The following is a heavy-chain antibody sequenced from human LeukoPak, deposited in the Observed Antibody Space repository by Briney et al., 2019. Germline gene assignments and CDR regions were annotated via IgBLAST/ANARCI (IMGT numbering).Heavy chain of an antibody. CDR2: IYYSGST. CDR3: ARQGGSYRSAQVLDY. J-gene: IGHJ4*02. D-gene: IGHD3-16*02. V-gene: IGHV4-39*01. CDR1: GGSISSSSYY. Sequence: SETLSLTCTVSGGSISSSSYYWGWIRQPPGKGLEWIGSIYYSGSTYYNPSLKSRVIISVDTSKNQFSLKLSSVTAADTAVYYCARQGGSYRSAQVLDYWGQGTLVTVSS.